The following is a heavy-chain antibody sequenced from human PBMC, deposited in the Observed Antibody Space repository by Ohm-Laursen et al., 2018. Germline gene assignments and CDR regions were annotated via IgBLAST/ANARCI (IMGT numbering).Heavy chain of an antibody. CDR3: ARGRGYSGYDILDAFDI. V-gene: IGHV3-11*04. CDR2: ISSSGSSI. CDR1: EFTVSGNY. D-gene: IGHD5-12*01. J-gene: IGHJ3*02. Sequence: GSLRLSCSASEFTVSGNYMSWVRQAPGKGLEWVSYISSSGSSIYYADSLKGRFTISRDNAKNSLYLQMNSLRAEDTAVYYCARGRGYSGYDILDAFDIWGQGTMVTVSS.